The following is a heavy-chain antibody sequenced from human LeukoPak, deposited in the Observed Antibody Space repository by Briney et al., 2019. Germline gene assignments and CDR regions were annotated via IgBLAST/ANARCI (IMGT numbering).Heavy chain of an antibody. D-gene: IGHD3-22*01. J-gene: IGHJ4*02. CDR1: GFLFSSYG. CDR2: IQYDGSNQ. Sequence: PGGSLRLSCAASGFLFSSYGMHWVRQAPGKGLEWVAFIQYDGSNQYYADSVKGRFTISRDNAKNSLYLQMNSLRAEDTALYYCARVPYYYDSSGYYLEKYYFDYWGQGTLVTVSS. CDR3: ARVPYYYDSSGYYLEKYYFDY. V-gene: IGHV3-30*02.